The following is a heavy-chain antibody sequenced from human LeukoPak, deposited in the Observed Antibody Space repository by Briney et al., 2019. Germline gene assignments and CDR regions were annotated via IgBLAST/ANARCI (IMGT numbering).Heavy chain of an antibody. Sequence: GGSLRLSCAASGFTFSSYWMHWVRQAPGKGLVWVSRINTDGSSTSYADSVKGRFTISRDNAKNTLYLQMNTLSAEDTAVYYCGRGAYWLDPSGQGTLVTVSS. V-gene: IGHV3-74*01. CDR3: GRGAYWLDP. CDR1: GFTFSSYW. CDR2: INTDGSST. J-gene: IGHJ5*02.